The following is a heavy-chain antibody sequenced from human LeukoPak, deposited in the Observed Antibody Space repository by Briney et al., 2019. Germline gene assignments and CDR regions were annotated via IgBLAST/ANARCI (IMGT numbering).Heavy chain of an antibody. D-gene: IGHD2-21*01. Sequence: GGSLRLSCAASGFTFSNYAFHWVRQAPGKRLEWVAVVASDGRDKHFADSVKGRFTISRDNSKNNLYLQMNSLRPEDTAVYFCARDLGKIADYYFDYWGQGSLVTVSS. J-gene: IGHJ4*02. CDR1: GFTFSNYA. CDR2: VASDGRDK. CDR3: ARDLGKIADYYFDY. V-gene: IGHV3-30*14.